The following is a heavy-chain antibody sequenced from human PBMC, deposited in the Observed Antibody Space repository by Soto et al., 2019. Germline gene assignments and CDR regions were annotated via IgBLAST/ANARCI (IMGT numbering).Heavy chain of an antibody. D-gene: IGHD3-22*01. CDR3: ARSNNYDRSGSFDY. CDR1: GGSISNGNYY. V-gene: IGHV4-30-4*01. Sequence: SETLSLTCTVSGGSISNGNYYWSWIRQPPGKGLEWIGNIYDSGSTHYNPSLKSRVTMSVDTSKKQFSLNLSSVTAADTAVYYCARSNNYDRSGSFDYWGQGTLVTVSS. CDR2: IYDSGST. J-gene: IGHJ4*02.